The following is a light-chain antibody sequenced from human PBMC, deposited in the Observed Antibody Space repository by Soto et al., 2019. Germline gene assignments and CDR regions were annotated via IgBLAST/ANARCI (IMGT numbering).Light chain of an antibody. CDR2: GAS. CDR3: QQYGSSPPIT. Sequence: EIVLTQSPGTLSSSPGERATLSCRASQSVSSSHLAWYQQKPGQAPRLLIYGASSRATGIPDRFSGSGSGTDFTLTISRLEPEDFAVYFCQQYGSSPPITFGGGTKVEIK. CDR1: QSVSSSH. J-gene: IGKJ4*01. V-gene: IGKV3-20*01.